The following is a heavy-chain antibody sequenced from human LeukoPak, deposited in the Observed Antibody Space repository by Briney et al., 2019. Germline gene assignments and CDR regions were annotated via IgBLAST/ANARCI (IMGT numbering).Heavy chain of an antibody. V-gene: IGHV1-2*02. Sequence: ASVKVSCKASGYTFTDDCLHWVRQTPGQGLEWMGWINPNSGGTNYAQKLQGRVTMTTDTSTSTAYMELRSLRSDDTAVYYCAGSSGGPLGAFDIWGQGTMVTVSS. J-gene: IGHJ3*02. CDR2: INPNSGGT. CDR1: GYTFTDDC. CDR3: AGSSGGPLGAFDI. D-gene: IGHD3-22*01.